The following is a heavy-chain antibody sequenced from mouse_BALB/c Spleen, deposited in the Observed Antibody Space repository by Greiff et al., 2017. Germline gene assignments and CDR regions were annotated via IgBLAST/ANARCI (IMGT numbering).Heavy chain of an antibody. CDR2: IYPGSGST. Sequence: QVQLKQPGAELVKPGTSVKLSCKASGYNFTSYWINWVKLRPGQGLEWIGDIYPGSGSTNYNEKFKSKATLTVDTSSSTAYMQLSSLASEDSALYYCAKSDGYWFAYWGQGTLVTVSA. CDR3: AKSDGYWFAY. J-gene: IGHJ3*01. V-gene: IGHV1-55*01. CDR1: GYNFTSYW. D-gene: IGHD2-3*01.